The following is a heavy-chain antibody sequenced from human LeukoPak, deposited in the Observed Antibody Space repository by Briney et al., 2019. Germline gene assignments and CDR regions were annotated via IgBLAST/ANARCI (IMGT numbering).Heavy chain of an antibody. CDR1: GFTFSSYE. CDR3: ARDEPGIAVDVGVY. J-gene: IGHJ4*02. Sequence: PGGSLRLSCAASGFTFSSYEMNWVRQAAGKGLEWVSYISSGGRIKYYADSVKGRFTISRDNAKNSLYLQMNSLRAEDTAVYYCARDEPGIAVDVGVYWGQGTLVTVSS. CDR2: ISSGGRIK. D-gene: IGHD6-19*01. V-gene: IGHV3-48*03.